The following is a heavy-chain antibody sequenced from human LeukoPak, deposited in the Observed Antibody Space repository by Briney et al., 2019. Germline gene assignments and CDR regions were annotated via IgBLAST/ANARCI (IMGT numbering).Heavy chain of an antibody. D-gene: IGHD4-17*01. CDR1: GYTFTSYD. V-gene: IGHV1-8*01. CDR2: MNPNSGNT. CDR3: ASPVGAETDAFDI. J-gene: IGHJ3*02. Sequence: ASVKVSCKASGYTFTSYDINWVRQATGQGLEWMGWMNPNSGNTGYAQKFQGRVTMTRNTSISTAYMELSSLGSEDTAVYYCASPVGAETDAFDIWGQGTMVTVSS.